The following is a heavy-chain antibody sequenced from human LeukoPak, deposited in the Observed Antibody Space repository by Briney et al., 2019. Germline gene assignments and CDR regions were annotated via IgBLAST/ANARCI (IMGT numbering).Heavy chain of an antibody. Sequence: GGSLRLSCAASGFTFSSYNMNWVRQAPGKGLEWVSHISSSSRTIYYADPVKGRFTISRDNAKNSLYLQMNSLRAEDTAVYYCARDQAGTTPVLDYWGQGTLVTVSS. CDR3: ARDQAGTTPVLDY. J-gene: IGHJ4*02. CDR1: GFTFSSYN. CDR2: ISSSSRTI. V-gene: IGHV3-48*01. D-gene: IGHD1-7*01.